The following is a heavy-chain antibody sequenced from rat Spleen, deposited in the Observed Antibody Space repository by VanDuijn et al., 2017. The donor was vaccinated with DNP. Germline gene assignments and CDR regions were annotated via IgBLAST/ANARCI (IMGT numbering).Heavy chain of an antibody. J-gene: IGHJ3*01. CDR3: TTAARGGWFAY. V-gene: IGHV5-20*01. CDR1: GFTFSDYN. Sequence: EVQLVESGGGLVQPGRSLKLSCAASGFTFSDYNMAWVRQAPTQGLEWVASISTNGGNSYYRDSVKGRFAISRDNAKSSLYLQMNSLKSEDTATYYCTTAARGGWFAYWGQGTLVTVSS. CDR2: ISTNGGNS. D-gene: IGHD4-3*01.